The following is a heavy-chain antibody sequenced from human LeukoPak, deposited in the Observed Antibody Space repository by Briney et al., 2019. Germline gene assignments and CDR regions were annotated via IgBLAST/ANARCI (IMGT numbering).Heavy chain of an antibody. V-gene: IGHV4-31*03. CDR3: AREWLQSGVCFDY. Sequence: SETLSLTCTVSGGSISSGGYYWSWIRQHPGKGLEWIGYIYYSGSTYYNPSLKSRVTISVDTSKNQFSLKLSSVTAADTAVYYCAREWLQSGVCFDYWGQGTLVTVSS. J-gene: IGHJ4*02. D-gene: IGHD5-24*01. CDR2: IYYSGST. CDR1: GGSISSGGYY.